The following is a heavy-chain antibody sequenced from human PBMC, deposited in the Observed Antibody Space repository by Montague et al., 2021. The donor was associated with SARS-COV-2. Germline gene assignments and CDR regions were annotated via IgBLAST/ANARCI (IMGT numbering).Heavy chain of an antibody. CDR1: GGSISSSSYY. CDR2: IYYSGST. D-gene: IGHD3-10*01. V-gene: IGHV4-39*01. Sequence: SETLSLTCTVSGGSISSSSYYWGWIRQPPGKGLEWIGSIYYSGSTYYNPSLKSRVTISVDTSKNQLSLKLSSVTAADTAVYYCARHYYGSGSYYLWEFDYWGQGTLVTVSP. CDR3: ARHYYGSGSYYLWEFDY. J-gene: IGHJ4*02.